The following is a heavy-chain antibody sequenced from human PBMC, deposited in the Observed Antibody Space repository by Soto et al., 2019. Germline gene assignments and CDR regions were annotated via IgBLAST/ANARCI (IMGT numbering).Heavy chain of an antibody. CDR2: ISYDGSNK. V-gene: IGHV3-30-3*01. CDR3: ARGTTTSAFSAMDV. CDR1: GFTFSNNA. Sequence: QVQLVEFGGGVVQPGRSLRLSCAASGFTFSNNAMDWVRLAPGKGLEWVAVISYDGSNKYIAESVKGRFTISRDNSKNTLFLQMNSLRAEDTAIYYCARGTTTSAFSAMDVWGQGTTVTVSS. D-gene: IGHD1-1*01. J-gene: IGHJ6*02.